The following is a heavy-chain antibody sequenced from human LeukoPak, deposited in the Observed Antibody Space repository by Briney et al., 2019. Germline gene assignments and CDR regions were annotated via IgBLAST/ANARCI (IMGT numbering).Heavy chain of an antibody. J-gene: IGHJ5*02. CDR1: GYTFTSYG. CDR2: ISAYNGNT. CDR3: ARGRVGATAWFDP. Sequence: GASXKVSCKASGYTFTSYGISWVRQAPGQGREGRGWISAYNGNTNYAQKLQGRVTMTTDTSKRKAYMELRSLRSDDPAVYYCARGRVGATAWFDPWGQGTLVTVSS. V-gene: IGHV1-18*01. D-gene: IGHD1-26*01.